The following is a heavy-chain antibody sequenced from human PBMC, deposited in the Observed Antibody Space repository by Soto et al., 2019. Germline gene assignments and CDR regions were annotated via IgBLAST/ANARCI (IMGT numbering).Heavy chain of an antibody. J-gene: IGHJ6*02. Sequence: EVKVVESGGGLVQLGGSLRLSCAASGFTFTTYWMHWVRQVPGKGLVWVSRIKGDGSSLSYADSVKGRFTISRDNVENTVYLQMGSLRADDTAVYYCARGLKNYYGVDVWGQGTTVTVSS. V-gene: IGHV3-74*01. CDR2: IKGDGSSL. CDR3: ARGLKNYYGVDV. CDR1: GFTFTTYW.